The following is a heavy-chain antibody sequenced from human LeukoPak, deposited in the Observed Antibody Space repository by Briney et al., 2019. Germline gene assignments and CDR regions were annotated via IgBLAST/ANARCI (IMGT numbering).Heavy chain of an antibody. CDR2: MNPSNGNT. J-gene: IGHJ4*02. CDR1: GYTLTSYD. D-gene: IGHD2-2*01. V-gene: IGHV1-8*01. Sequence: ASVKVSCKASGYTLTSYDINWVRQAAGQGLEWMGWMNPSNGNTGYAQKFQGRVAMTRDTSISTAYMELSSLKSDDTAVYFCARGHWSGSTCYPFDYWGQGTLVTVCS. CDR3: ARGHWSGSTCYPFDY.